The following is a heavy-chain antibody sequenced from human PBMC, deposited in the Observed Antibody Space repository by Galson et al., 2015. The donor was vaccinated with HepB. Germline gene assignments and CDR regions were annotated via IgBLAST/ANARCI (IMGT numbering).Heavy chain of an antibody. V-gene: IGHV1-69*04. Sequence: SVKVSCKASGGTFSSYAISWVRQAPGQGLEWMGRIIPILGIANYAQKFQGRVTITADKSTSTAYMELSSLRSEDTAVYYCARGGSDTAMDNFDYWGQGTLVTVSS. CDR3: ARGGSDTAMDNFDY. CDR1: GGTFSSYA. D-gene: IGHD5-18*01. CDR2: IIPILGIA. J-gene: IGHJ4*02.